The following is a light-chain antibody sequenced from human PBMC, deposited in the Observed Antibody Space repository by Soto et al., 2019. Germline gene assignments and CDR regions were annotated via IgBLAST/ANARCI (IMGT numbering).Light chain of an antibody. CDR3: GSWDSSLFVVL. Sequence: QSVLTQPPSVSAAPGQKGTISCSGSTSNIGDNYVSWYQQLPGKAPKLVIYDSNARASGIPDRFSGSKSGTSATLDITGLQSGDEADYYCGSWDSSLFVVLFGGGTKLTVL. CDR2: DSN. CDR1: TSNIGDNY. J-gene: IGLJ3*02. V-gene: IGLV1-51*01.